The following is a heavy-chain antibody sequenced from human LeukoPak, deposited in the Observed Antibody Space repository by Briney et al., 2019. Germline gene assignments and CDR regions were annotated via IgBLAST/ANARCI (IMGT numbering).Heavy chain of an antibody. D-gene: IGHD6-13*01. CDR3: TREGITAAADY. V-gene: IGHV3-7*01. J-gene: IGHJ4*02. CDR2: VKQDGSEK. Sequence: GGSLRLSCEASEFTFSNYWMSWVRQAPGKGLEWVANVKQDGSEKYYVDSVKGRFTISRDNAKNSLYLQLNSLRAEDTAVYYCTREGITAAADYWGQGTLVTVSS. CDR1: EFTFSNYW.